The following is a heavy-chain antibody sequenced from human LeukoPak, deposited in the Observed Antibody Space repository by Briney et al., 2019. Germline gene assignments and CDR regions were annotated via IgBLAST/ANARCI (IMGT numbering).Heavy chain of an antibody. Sequence: SQTLSLTCTVSGGSISSGSYYWSWIRQPAGKGLEWIGRIYTSGSTNYNPSLKGRVTISVDTSKNQFSLKLSSVTAAATAVYYCARVVSGTWAFDYWGQGTLVTVSS. CDR1: GGSISSGSYY. V-gene: IGHV4-61*02. CDR3: ARVVSGTWAFDY. D-gene: IGHD3-16*01. J-gene: IGHJ4*02. CDR2: IYTSGST.